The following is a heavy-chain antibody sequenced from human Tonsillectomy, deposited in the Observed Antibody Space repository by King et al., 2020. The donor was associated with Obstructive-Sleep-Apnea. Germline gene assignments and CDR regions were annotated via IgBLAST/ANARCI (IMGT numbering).Heavy chain of an antibody. CDR3: AKVSGEQWLVHFDYFDY. D-gene: IGHD6-19*01. Sequence: QLVQSGGGVGQPGRSLRLSCAASGFTFSSYGMHWVRQAPGKGLEWVAVISYDGSNKYYADSVKGRFTISRDNSNNTLYLQMNSLRAEDTAVYYCAKVSGEQWLVHFDYFDYWGQGTLVTVSS. CDR2: ISYDGSNK. J-gene: IGHJ4*02. CDR1: GFTFSSYG. V-gene: IGHV3-30*18.